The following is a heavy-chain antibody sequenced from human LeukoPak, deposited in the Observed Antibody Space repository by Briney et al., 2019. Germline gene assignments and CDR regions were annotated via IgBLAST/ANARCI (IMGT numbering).Heavy chain of an antibody. J-gene: IGHJ5*02. CDR1: GYSISSGYY. Sequence: PSETLSLTCTVSGYSISSGYYWGWIRQPPGKGLEWIGEINHSGSTNYNPSLKSRVTISVDTSKNQFSLKLSSVTAADTAVYYCARQSSRTYSGSYSYWFDPWGQGTLVTVSS. CDR2: INHSGST. D-gene: IGHD1-26*01. V-gene: IGHV4-38-2*02. CDR3: ARQSSRTYSGSYSYWFDP.